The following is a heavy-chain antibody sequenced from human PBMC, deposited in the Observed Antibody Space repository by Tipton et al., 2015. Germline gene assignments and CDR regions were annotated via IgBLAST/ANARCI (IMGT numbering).Heavy chain of an antibody. J-gene: IGHJ5*02. CDR3: ASHSIRYYGVYNWFDP. V-gene: IGHV4-61*01. CDR2: VYFSGAT. CDR1: GASVTSPSYY. Sequence: TLSLTCTVSGASVTSPSYYWSWIRQPPGKGLEWIGYVYFSGATNENSSLKSRVTVSLDKSKNQFSLKLSSVTAADTAVYYCASHSIRYYGVYNWFDPWGQGTLVTVSS. D-gene: IGHD6-13*01.